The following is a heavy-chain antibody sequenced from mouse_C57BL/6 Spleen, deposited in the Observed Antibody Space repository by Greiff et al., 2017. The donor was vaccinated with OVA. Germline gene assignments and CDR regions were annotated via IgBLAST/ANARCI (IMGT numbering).Heavy chain of an antibody. Sequence: QVQLKESGPGLVQPSQSLSITCTVSGFSLTSYGVHWVRQPPGKGLEWLGVLWSGGSTDYNAAFISRLGISKDNSKCQVFFKMNSLQADDTAIYFCAKDYGSSYAVYAMDYWGQGTSVTVSS. CDR1: GFSLTSYG. J-gene: IGHJ4*01. CDR3: AKDYGSSYAVYAMDY. V-gene: IGHV2-4*01. CDR2: LWSGGST. D-gene: IGHD1-1*01.